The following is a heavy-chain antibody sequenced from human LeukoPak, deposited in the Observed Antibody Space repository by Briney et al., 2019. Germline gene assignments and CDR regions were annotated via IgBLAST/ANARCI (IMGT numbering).Heavy chain of an antibody. CDR2: IYSGGST. V-gene: IGHV3-66*01. CDR1: GFTFSSSA. CDR3: ARGVRRRPDAFDI. Sequence: GGSLRLSCAASGFTFSSSAMSWVRQAPGKGLEWVSVIYSGGSTYYADSVKGRFTISRDNSKNTLYLQMNSLRAEDTAVYYCARGVRRRPDAFDIWGQGTMVTVSS. J-gene: IGHJ3*02. D-gene: IGHD6-25*01.